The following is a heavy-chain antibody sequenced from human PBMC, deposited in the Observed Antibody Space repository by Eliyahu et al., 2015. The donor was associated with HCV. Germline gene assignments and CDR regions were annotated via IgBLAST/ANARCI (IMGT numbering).Heavy chain of an antibody. CDR1: GFPFSSXW. D-gene: IGHD3-22*01. Sequence: EVQLVESGGGLVQPGGSLRLSCSASGFPFSSXWMXWXRQAPGKGLVWXXRINSDGSSTSYADSVKGRFTISRDNAKNTLYLQMNSLRAEDTAVYYCARDPYYYDSSGSTGTKSGIDYWGQGTLVTVSS. CDR3: ARDPYYYDSSGSTGTKSGIDY. CDR2: INSDGSST. V-gene: IGHV3-74*01. J-gene: IGHJ4*02.